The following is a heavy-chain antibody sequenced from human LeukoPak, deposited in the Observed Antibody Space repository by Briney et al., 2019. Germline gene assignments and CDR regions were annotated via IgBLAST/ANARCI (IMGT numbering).Heavy chain of an antibody. CDR1: GFTFSSYA. CDR3: AKRKDYGDYPAPPSYYYCMDV. Sequence: GGSLRLSCAASGFTFSSYAMSWVRQAPGKGLEWVSAISGSGGSTYCADSVKGRFTISRDNSKNTLYLQMNSLRAEDTAVYYCAKRKDYGDYPAPPSYYYCMDVWGKGTTVTVSS. CDR2: ISGSGGST. D-gene: IGHD4-17*01. V-gene: IGHV3-23*01. J-gene: IGHJ6*03.